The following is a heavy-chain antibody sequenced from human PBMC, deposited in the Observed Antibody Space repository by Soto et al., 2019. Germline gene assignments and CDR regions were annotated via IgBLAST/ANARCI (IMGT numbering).Heavy chain of an antibody. CDR2: IWYDGSNE. Sequence: QVQLVESGGGVVQPGRSLRHSCAASGFTFSSYGMHWVRQAPGKGLEWVAVIWYDGSNENYADSVKGRFTISRDNSKNTLYLQMNSLRAEDTALYYCARDRRGSGWYDYFVYWGRGTLVTVSS. D-gene: IGHD6-19*01. CDR1: GFTFSSYG. CDR3: ARDRRGSGWYDYFVY. V-gene: IGHV3-33*01. J-gene: IGHJ4*02.